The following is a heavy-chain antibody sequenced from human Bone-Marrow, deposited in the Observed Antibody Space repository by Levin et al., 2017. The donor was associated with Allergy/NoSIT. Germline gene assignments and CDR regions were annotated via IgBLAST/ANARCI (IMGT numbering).Heavy chain of an antibody. CDR2: IYYSGST. CDR3: ARDHAPNSYGYGY. Sequence: SETLSLTCTVSGGSISSSGYYWAWIRQPPGEGLEWVASIYYSGSTYYNPSLKSRVTISVDTSKNQFSLKVSSVTAADTAVYYCARDHAPNSYGYGYWGQGTLVTVSS. D-gene: IGHD5-18*01. CDR1: GGSISSSGYY. V-gene: IGHV4-39*07. J-gene: IGHJ4*02.